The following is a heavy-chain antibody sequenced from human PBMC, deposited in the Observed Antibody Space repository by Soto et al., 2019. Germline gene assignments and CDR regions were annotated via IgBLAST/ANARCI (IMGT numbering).Heavy chain of an antibody. J-gene: IGHJ4*02. CDR3: AGDVGSSHGPCHAHYFDY. CDR2: IYYNGNT. V-gene: IGHV4-31*01. D-gene: IGHD2-2*01. Sequence: QVQLQESGPGLVKPSQTLSLTCTVSGGSISSSSYYWSWIRQLPGKDLEWIAYIYYNGNTYYTPSLNSQPTLYLDTSRTLSFLTINSVPAADTAVYYCAGDVGSSHGPCHAHYFDYWGQGTLVTVSS. CDR1: GGSISSSSYY.